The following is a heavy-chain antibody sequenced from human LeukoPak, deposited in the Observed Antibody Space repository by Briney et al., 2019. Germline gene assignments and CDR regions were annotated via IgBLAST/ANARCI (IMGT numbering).Heavy chain of an antibody. Sequence: PGGSLRLSCAASGFTFSDYYMSWIRQAPGKGLEWVSAISGSGGSTYYADSVKGRFTISRDNSKNTLYLQMNSLRAEDTAVYYCAEYGGYCSGGSCYGSDFDYWGQGTLVTVSS. CDR1: GFTFSDYY. D-gene: IGHD2-15*01. J-gene: IGHJ4*02. V-gene: IGHV3-23*01. CDR3: AEYGGYCSGGSCYGSDFDY. CDR2: ISGSGGST.